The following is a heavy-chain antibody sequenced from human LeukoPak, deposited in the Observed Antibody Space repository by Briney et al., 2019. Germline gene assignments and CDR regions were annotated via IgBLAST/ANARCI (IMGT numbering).Heavy chain of an antibody. J-gene: IGHJ4*02. CDR1: GFTFDDYA. D-gene: IGHD2-21*01. CDR3: ARALGGDYDY. V-gene: IGHV3-43*02. CDR2: ISGAGYST. Sequence: GGSLRLSCAASGFTFDDYAMHWVRQAPGKGLEWVSLISGAGYSTYYADSVKGRFTISRDNAKNSLYLQMNSLRAEDTALYYCARALGGDYDYWGQGTLVTVSS.